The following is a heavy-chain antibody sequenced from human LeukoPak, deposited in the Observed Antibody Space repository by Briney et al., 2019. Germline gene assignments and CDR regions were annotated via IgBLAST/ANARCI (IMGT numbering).Heavy chain of an antibody. CDR1: GYTFTSYD. Sequence: ASVKVSCKASGYTFTSYDINWVRQATGQGLEWMGWMNPNSGSTDYAQKFQARVTMTRNTSINTAFMELSSLTSEDTAVHYCARGAKAGIYYGRDWFDPWGQGTLVTVSS. V-gene: IGHV1-8*01. CDR2: MNPNSGST. CDR3: ARGAKAGIYYGRDWFDP. D-gene: IGHD1-26*01. J-gene: IGHJ5*02.